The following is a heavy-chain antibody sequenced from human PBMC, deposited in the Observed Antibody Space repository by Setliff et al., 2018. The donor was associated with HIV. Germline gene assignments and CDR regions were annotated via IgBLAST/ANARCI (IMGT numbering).Heavy chain of an antibody. CDR3: AREGSPIYYFDY. CDR2: INVNSGGT. CDR1: GYLFTGYY. J-gene: IGHJ4*02. D-gene: IGHD3-10*01. Sequence: ASVKVSCKASGYLFTGYYMHWVRQAPGQGLEWMGWINVNSGGTKYAQKFQGRVTTTRDTSISTAYMEVSSLRSDDTAVYYCAREGSPIYYFDYWSQGTLVTAPQ. V-gene: IGHV1-2*02.